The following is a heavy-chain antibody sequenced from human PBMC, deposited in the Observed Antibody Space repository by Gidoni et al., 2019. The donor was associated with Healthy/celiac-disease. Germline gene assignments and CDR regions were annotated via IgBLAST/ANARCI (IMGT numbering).Heavy chain of an antibody. Sequence: QVQLVESGGGVVQPGRSLRLSCAASGFTFSSYAMHWVRQAPGKGLEWVAVISYDGSNKYYADSVKGRFTISRDNSKNTLYLQMNSLRAEDTAVYYCARDTRDGYNRYFDYWGQGTLVTVSS. J-gene: IGHJ4*02. V-gene: IGHV3-30*04. D-gene: IGHD5-12*01. CDR3: ARDTRDGYNRYFDY. CDR2: ISYDGSNK. CDR1: GFTFSSYA.